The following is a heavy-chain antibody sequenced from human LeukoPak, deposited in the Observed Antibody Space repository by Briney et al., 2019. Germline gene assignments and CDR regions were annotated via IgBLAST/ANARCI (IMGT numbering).Heavy chain of an antibody. J-gene: IGHJ6*03. Sequence: GGSLRLSCAASGFTFSSYAMSWVRQAPGKGLEWVSAISGSGGSTYYADSMKGRFTISRDNSKNTLYLQMNSLRAEDTAVYYCAKDRGIQLWLLGYYYMDVWGKGTTVTVSS. CDR2: ISGSGGST. D-gene: IGHD5-18*01. CDR3: AKDRGIQLWLLGYYYMDV. V-gene: IGHV3-23*01. CDR1: GFTFSSYA.